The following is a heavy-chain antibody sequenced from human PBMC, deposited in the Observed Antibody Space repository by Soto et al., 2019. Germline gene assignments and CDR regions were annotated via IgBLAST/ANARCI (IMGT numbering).Heavy chain of an antibody. CDR3: ARVGISGTIDAFDI. D-gene: IGHD1-20*01. CDR2: IDNSGTS. J-gene: IGHJ3*02. Sequence: QGQLQESGPGLVKPSQTLFLTCTVSGGSISSGCSYWGWIRQHPGKCLEWIGYIDNSGTSYYNPSLKSRRTISVDTSNNQFPLHLRSVTAADTAVYYGARVGISGTIDAFDIWGQGTMVTVSS. V-gene: IGHV4-31*03. CDR1: GGSISSGCSY.